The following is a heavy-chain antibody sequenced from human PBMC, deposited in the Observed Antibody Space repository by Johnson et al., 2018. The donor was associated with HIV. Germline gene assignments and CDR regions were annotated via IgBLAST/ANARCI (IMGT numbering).Heavy chain of an antibody. J-gene: IGHJ3*02. D-gene: IGHD6-13*01. CDR3: ARERIGYSSSGDAFDI. V-gene: IGHV3-30*02. Sequence: QVQLVESGGGVVQPGGSLRLSCSTSGFIFHNYGMHWVRQAPGKGLEWVAFLHSDGNKKYYADSVKGRFTISRDNAKNSLYLQMNSLRAEDTALYYCARERIGYSSSGDAFDIWGQGTMVIVSS. CDR1: GFIFHNYG. CDR2: LHSDGNKK.